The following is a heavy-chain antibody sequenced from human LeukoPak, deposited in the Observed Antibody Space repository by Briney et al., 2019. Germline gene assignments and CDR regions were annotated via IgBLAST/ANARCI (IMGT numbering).Heavy chain of an antibody. CDR2: IYSGGST. Sequence: GGSLRLSCAASGFTVSSNYMSWVRQAPGKGLEWVSVIYSGGSTYYADSVKGRFTISRDNSKNTLYLQMNSLRAEDTAVYYCARGISMGGSGWYIYYYMDVWGKGTTITVSS. CDR3: ARGISMGGSGWYIYYYMDV. CDR1: GFTVSSNY. D-gene: IGHD6-19*01. V-gene: IGHV3-53*01. J-gene: IGHJ6*03.